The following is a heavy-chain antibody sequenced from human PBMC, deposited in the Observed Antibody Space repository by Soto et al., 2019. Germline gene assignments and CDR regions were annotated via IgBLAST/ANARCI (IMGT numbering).Heavy chain of an antibody. Sequence: SETRSLTCTVSGGCSSSSRWHWGWIRQPPGKGLEWIASIKYSGTTFYNPSLKSRVTLSVDTSKNQFALKLSSVTAAETAVYYCASHGITGSYYAAFDIWGQGTMVTVSS. CDR2: IKYSGTT. CDR3: ASHGITGSYYAAFDI. J-gene: IGHJ3*02. D-gene: IGHD1-26*01. CDR1: GGCSSSSRWH. V-gene: IGHV4-39*01.